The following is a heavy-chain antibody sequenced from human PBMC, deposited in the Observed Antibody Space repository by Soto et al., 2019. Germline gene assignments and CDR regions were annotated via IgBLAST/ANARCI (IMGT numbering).Heavy chain of an antibody. CDR1: GFSLSTSGVG. D-gene: IGHD3-22*01. V-gene: IGHV2-5*02. CDR3: ALAPSHYYDSSGYPRNAFDI. CDR2: IYWDDDK. J-gene: IGHJ3*02. Sequence: SGPTLVNPTQTLTPTCTFSGFSLSTSGVGVGWIRQPPGKALEWLALIYWDDDKRYSPSLKSRLTITKDTSKNQVVLTMTNMDPVDTSTYYCALAPSHYYDSSGYPRNAFDIWGQGKMVTVSS.